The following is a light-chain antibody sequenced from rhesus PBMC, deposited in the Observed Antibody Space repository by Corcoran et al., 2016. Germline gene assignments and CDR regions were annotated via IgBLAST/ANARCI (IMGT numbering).Light chain of an antibody. CDR3: QQYSNWPLT. V-gene: IGKV3-42*03. CDR1: QSVSSS. Sequence: IVMTQSPATLSLSPGERATLSCRASQSVSSSLAWYQQKPGQAPRLLIYGASSGATGMPDRFSGSGSGKGFTLTISSLEPEDFAVYYCQQYSNWPLTFGGGTKVEIK. J-gene: IGKJ4*01. CDR2: GAS.